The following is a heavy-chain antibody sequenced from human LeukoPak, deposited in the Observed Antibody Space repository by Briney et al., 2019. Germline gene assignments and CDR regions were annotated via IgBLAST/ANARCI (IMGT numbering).Heavy chain of an antibody. CDR1: GYTFTSYG. J-gene: IGHJ4*02. CDR3: ARGQLWSTFDY. D-gene: IGHD5-18*01. V-gene: IGHV1-18*01. CDR2: ISGYNGDT. Sequence: ASVKVSCKSSGYTFTSYGISWVRQAPGQGLAWMGWISGYNGDTNYAQKFQGRVTMTTDTSTSTAYMELRSLRSDDTAVYYCARGQLWSTFDYWGQGTLVTVSS.